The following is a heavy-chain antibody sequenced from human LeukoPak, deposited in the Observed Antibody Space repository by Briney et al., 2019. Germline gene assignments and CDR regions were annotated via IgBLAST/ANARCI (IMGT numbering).Heavy chain of an antibody. CDR1: GYSISSGYY. J-gene: IGHJ3*02. Sequence: SETLSLTCTVSGYSISSGYYWGWIRQPPGKGLEWIGIIYHSGSTYYNPSLKSRVTVSVDTSKNQFSLKLSSVTAADTAVYYCARDRSWYYDSSGYYYGGRSPAFDIWGQGTMVTVSS. D-gene: IGHD3-22*01. CDR3: ARDRSWYYDSSGYYYGGRSPAFDI. CDR2: IYHSGST. V-gene: IGHV4-38-2*02.